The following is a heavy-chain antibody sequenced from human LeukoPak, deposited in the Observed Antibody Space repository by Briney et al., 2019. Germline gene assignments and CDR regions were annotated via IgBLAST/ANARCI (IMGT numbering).Heavy chain of an antibody. Sequence: GGSLRLSCAASGFTFSSYSMNWVRQAPGKGLDWVSAISGSGHSTYYADSVKGRFTISRDNSKNTLYLQMNSLRAEDTAVYCCARGGYYLDFPGYFDYWGQGTLVTVSS. CDR1: GFTFSSYS. CDR3: ARGGYYLDFPGYFDY. CDR2: ISGSGHST. V-gene: IGHV3-23*01. J-gene: IGHJ4*02. D-gene: IGHD1-26*01.